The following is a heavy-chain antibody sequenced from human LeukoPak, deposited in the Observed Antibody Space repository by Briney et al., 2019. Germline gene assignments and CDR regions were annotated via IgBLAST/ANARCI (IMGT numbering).Heavy chain of an antibody. CDR3: TRDQEGSDY. Sequence: GGSLRLSCVASGFIFSSYSMNWVRQAPGKGLEWVSYITRSSSAKFYADSVKGRFTISRDNAENLLYLQMNSLRAEDTAVYYCTRDQEGSDYWGQGTLVTASS. CDR1: GFIFSSYS. CDR2: ITRSSSAK. V-gene: IGHV3-48*01. J-gene: IGHJ4*02.